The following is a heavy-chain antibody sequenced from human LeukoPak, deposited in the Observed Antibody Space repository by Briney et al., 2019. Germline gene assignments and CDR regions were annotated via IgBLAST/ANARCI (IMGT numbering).Heavy chain of an antibody. D-gene: IGHD4-23*01. J-gene: IGHJ6*02. CDR1: GGSISSYY. Sequence: KSSETLSLTCTVSGGSISSYYWSWIRQPPGKGLEWIGYIYYSGSTNYNPSLKSRVTISVDTSKNQFSLKLSSVTAADTAVYYCARVRNYGGNSAQYYYYGMDVWGQGTTVTVSS. V-gene: IGHV4-59*01. CDR3: ARVRNYGGNSAQYYYYGMDV. CDR2: IYYSGST.